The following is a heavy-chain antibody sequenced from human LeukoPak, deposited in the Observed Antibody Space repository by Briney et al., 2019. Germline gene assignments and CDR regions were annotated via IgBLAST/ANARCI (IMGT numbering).Heavy chain of an antibody. CDR2: IYYSGST. V-gene: IGHV4-59*08. CDR3: ARIDRAVAGTIDY. CDR1: GGSISSYF. Sequence: SETLSLTCTVSGGSISSYFWSWIRQPPGNGLEWIGYIYYSGSTNYNPSLKSRVTMSVDTSKNQFSLKLSSVTAADTAVYYCARIDRAVAGTIDYWGQGTLVTVSS. J-gene: IGHJ4*02. D-gene: IGHD6-19*01.